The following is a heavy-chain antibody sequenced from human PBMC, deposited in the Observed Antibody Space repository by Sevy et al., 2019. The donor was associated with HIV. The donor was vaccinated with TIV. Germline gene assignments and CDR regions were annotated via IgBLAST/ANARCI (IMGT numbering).Heavy chain of an antibody. Sequence: GGSLRLSCAASGFTLGSYTMNWVRQAPGKGLEWVASISATGGSTYYADSVKGRFTISRDVSKGILYLQMSSLTRDDTAVYYCARGENDDEFFQYWGQGTLVTVSS. CDR1: GFTLGSYT. V-gene: IGHV3-23*01. CDR3: ARGENDDEFFQY. J-gene: IGHJ1*01. D-gene: IGHD3-10*01. CDR2: ISATGGST.